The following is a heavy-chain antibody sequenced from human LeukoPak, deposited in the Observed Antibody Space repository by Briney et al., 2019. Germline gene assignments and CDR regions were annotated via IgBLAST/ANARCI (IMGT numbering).Heavy chain of an antibody. D-gene: IGHD3-10*01. CDR3: ARDGGFGFLAAFDT. J-gene: IGHJ3*02. V-gene: IGHV3-48*02. CDR1: GFTFSSYS. CDR2: ISGSGSVS. Sequence: PGGSLRLSCAASGFTFSSYSMNWVRQAPGKGLEWISYISGSGSVSYYEDSVKGRLTISRDNAKNSLYLQMNSLRDEDTALYYCARDGGFGFLAAFDTWGQGTMVTVSS.